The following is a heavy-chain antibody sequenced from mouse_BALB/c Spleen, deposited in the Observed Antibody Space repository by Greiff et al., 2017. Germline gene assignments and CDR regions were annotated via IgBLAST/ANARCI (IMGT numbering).Heavy chain of an antibody. V-gene: IGHV3-6*02. CDR3: ARDYGSSYGY. CDR1: GYSITSGYY. CDR2: ISYDGSN. Sequence: EVQLQQSGPGLVKPSQSLSLTCSVTGYSITSGYYWNWIRQFPGNKLEWMGYISYDGSNNYNPSLKNRISITRDTSKNQFFLKLNSVTTEDTATYYCARDYGSSYGYWGQGTTLTGAS. J-gene: IGHJ2*01. D-gene: IGHD1-1*01.